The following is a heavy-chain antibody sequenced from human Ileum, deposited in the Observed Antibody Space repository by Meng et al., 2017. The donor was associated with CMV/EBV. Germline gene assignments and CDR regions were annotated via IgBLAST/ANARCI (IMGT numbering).Heavy chain of an antibody. J-gene: IGHJ4*02. CDR3: ATGPGASYYDSSGGYY. V-gene: IGHV3-30*04. CDR1: GFTFRSYA. CDR2: ISYDGSNK. D-gene: IGHD3-22*01. Sequence: GFTFRSYAMHWVRQAPGKGLEWVAVISYDGSNKYYADSVKGRFTISRDNSKNTLYLQMNSLRAEDTAVYYCATGPGASYYDSSGGYYWGQGTLVTVSS.